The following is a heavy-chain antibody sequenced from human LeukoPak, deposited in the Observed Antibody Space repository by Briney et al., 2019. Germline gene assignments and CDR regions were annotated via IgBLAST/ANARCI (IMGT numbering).Heavy chain of an antibody. V-gene: IGHV4-59*08. CDR1: GDSISKYY. CDR2: IYYSGST. J-gene: IGHJ6*03. D-gene: IGHD6-19*01. Sequence: PSETLSLTCTVSGDSISKYYWSWVRQPPGKAPEWIGYIYYSGSTTYNPSLRSRVTISIDTSKNQSSLKLSSVTAADTAVYYCARPAVAASGDYYYMDVWGQGTTVTVSS. CDR3: ARPAVAASGDYYYMDV.